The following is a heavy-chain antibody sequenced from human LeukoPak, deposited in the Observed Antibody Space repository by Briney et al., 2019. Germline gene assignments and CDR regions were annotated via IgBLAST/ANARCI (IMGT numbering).Heavy chain of an antibody. CDR2: ISYSGST. CDR1: GDSISSSY. J-gene: IGHJ3*02. D-gene: IGHD2-2*01. CDR3: ARKRYCSSTSCSIAFDI. Sequence: SETLSLTCTVSGDSISSSYWSWIRQPPGKGLEWIGYISYSGSTNYNPSLKSRVTISVDTSKNQFSLKLSSVTAADTAVYYCARKRYCSSTSCSIAFDIWGQGTMVTVSS. V-gene: IGHV4-59*12.